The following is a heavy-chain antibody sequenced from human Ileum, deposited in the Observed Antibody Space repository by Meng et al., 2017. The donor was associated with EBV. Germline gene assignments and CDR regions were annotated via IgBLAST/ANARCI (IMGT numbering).Heavy chain of an antibody. J-gene: IGHJ4*02. CDR2: ISAYNGNT. CDR3: ARFYCSSTSCPHVSFDY. Sequence: HVHLAQSGAEVKKPGPSVKVPCQASGFIFTNYAISWVRQAPGQGLQYMGWISAYNGNTNYEQELQGRVTMTTDTSTSTAYMELRSLRFDDTAVYYCARFYCSSTSCPHVSFDYWGQGPLVTVSS. V-gene: IGHV1-18*01. D-gene: IGHD2-2*01. CDR1: GFIFTNYA.